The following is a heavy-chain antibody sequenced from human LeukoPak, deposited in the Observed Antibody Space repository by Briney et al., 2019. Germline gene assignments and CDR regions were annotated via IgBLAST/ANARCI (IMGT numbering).Heavy chain of an antibody. CDR3: TSIPPGYCRSGTCGSHDY. V-gene: IGHV3-15*01. D-gene: IGHD2-15*01. J-gene: IGHJ4*02. CDR1: GFALSDVW. CDR2: VRSKSSGKTT. Sequence: PGGSLRLSCAAPGFALSDVWMTWVRQALGKGLEWVGRVRSKSSGKTTEYAAPVKGRFSISKDDSKNTLFLEMNSLKTEDTAIYYCTSIPPGYCRSGTCGSHDYWGQGTLVTVSS.